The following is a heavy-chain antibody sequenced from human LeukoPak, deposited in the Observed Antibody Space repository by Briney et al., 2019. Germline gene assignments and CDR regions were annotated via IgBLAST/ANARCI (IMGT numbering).Heavy chain of an antibody. J-gene: IGHJ4*02. Sequence: ASVKVSCKASGYTFTGYYMHWVRQAPGQGLEWMGWINPNSGGTNYAQKFQGWVTMTRDTSISTAYMELSRLRSDDTAVYYCARGGLGYSGYAADYWGQGTLVTVSS. CDR3: ARGGLGYSGYAADY. CDR1: GYTFTGYY. D-gene: IGHD5-12*01. V-gene: IGHV1-2*04. CDR2: INPNSGGT.